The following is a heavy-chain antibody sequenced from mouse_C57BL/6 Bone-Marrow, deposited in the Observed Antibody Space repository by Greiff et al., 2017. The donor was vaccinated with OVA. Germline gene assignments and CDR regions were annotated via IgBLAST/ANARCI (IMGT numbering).Heavy chain of an antibody. D-gene: IGHD2-3*01. CDR1: GYTFTSYW. CDR3: ARYYDGYYGYFDV. J-gene: IGHJ1*03. Sequence: QVHVKQSGAELVKPGASVKMSCKASGYTFTSYWITWVKQRPGQGLEWIGDIYPGSGSTNYNEKFKSKATLTVDTSSSTAYMQLSSLTSEDSAVYYCARYYDGYYGYFDVWGTGTTVTVSS. CDR2: IYPGSGST. V-gene: IGHV1-55*01.